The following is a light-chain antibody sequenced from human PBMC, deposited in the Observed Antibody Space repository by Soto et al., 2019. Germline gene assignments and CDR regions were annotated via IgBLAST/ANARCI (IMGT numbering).Light chain of an antibody. V-gene: IGKV3-20*01. CDR1: QGVSRGY. J-gene: IGKJ5*01. CDR2: GVS. CDR3: QQYGDSPPFT. Sequence: EIVFRPSPWTLHLSQSARATMSWRTIQGVSRGYLAWYQQKAGQAPRLLIYGVSSRATGVSHRFSGSGSGTDFTLTISGLEPEDVAVYYCQQYGDSPPFTFGQGTRLEI.